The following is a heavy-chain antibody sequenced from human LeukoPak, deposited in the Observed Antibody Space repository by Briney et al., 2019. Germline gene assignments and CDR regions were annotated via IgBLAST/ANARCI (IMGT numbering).Heavy chain of an antibody. CDR3: AREAYCSSTTCYTYFDY. Sequence: SQTLSLTCTVSGDSISSGSYYWSWIRQPAGKGLEWIGRIYTSGSTNYNPSLKSRVTISVDMSKNQFSLKLSSVTATDTAVNYCAREAYCSSTTCYTYFDYWGQGTLVTVSS. CDR2: IYTSGST. V-gene: IGHV4-61*02. J-gene: IGHJ4*02. CDR1: GDSISSGSYY. D-gene: IGHD2-2*02.